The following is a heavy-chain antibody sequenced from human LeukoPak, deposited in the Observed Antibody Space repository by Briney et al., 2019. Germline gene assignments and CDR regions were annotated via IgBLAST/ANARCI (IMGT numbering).Heavy chain of an antibody. CDR3: AREGTAGYYGMDV. D-gene: IGHD1-1*01. CDR1: GFTFSSYA. Sequence: GGSLRLSCAASGFTFSSYAMHWVRQAPGKGLEWVAVISYDGSNKYYADSVKGRFTISRDNSKNTLYLQMNSLRAEDTAVYYCAREGTAGYYGMDVWGKGTTVTVSS. CDR2: ISYDGSNK. J-gene: IGHJ6*04. V-gene: IGHV3-30*04.